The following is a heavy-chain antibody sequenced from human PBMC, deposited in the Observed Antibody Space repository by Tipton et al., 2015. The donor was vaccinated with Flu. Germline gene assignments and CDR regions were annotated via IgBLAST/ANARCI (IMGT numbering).Heavy chain of an antibody. J-gene: IGHJ3*02. CDR3: ARSITRDAFDI. V-gene: IGHV4-30-4*01. Sequence: TLSLTRTVSGGSISSGDYYWSWIRQPPGKGLEWIGYIYYSGSTYYNPSLKSRVTISVDTSKNQFSLKLSSVTAADTAVYYCARSITRDAFDIWGQGTMVTVSS. CDR2: IYYSGST. CDR1: GGSISSGDYY. D-gene: IGHD2-2*01.